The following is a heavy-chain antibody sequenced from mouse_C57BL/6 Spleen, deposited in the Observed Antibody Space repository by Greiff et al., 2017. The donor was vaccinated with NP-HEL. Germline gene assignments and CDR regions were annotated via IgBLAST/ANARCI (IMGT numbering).Heavy chain of an antibody. Sequence: VQRVESGPGLVQPSQSLSITCTVSGFSLTSYGVHWVRQSPGKGLEWLGVIWSGGSTDYYAAFISRLSISKDNSKSQVFFKMNSLQADDTAIYYCARRSTMVTTDYAMDYWGQGTSVTVSS. J-gene: IGHJ4*01. CDR3: ARRSTMVTTDYAMDY. V-gene: IGHV2-2*01. D-gene: IGHD2-2*01. CDR1: GFSLTSYG. CDR2: IWSGGST.